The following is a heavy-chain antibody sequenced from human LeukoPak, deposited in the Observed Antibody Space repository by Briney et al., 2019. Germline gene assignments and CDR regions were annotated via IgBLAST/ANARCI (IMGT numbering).Heavy chain of an antibody. CDR3: ARDAVVVAATEYFQH. CDR2: ISAYNGNT. Sequence: ASVKVSCKASGYTFTSYGISWVRQAPGRGLEWMGWISAYNGNTNYAQKLQGRVTMTTDTSTSTAYMELRSLRSDDTAVYYCARDAVVVAATEYFQHWGQGTLVTVSS. J-gene: IGHJ1*01. D-gene: IGHD2-15*01. V-gene: IGHV1-18*01. CDR1: GYTFTSYG.